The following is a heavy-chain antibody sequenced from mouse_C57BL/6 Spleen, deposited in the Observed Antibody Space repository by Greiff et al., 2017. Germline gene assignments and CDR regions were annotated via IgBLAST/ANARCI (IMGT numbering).Heavy chain of an antibody. Sequence: VQLQQSGAELVRPGTSVKMSCTASGYTFTNYWIGWAKQRPGHGLEWIGDIYPGGGYTNYNGKFKGKATLTADKSSSTAYMQFSSLTSEDSAIYYCARTTKTAYFDYWGQGTTLTVSS. D-gene: IGHD1-2*01. CDR1: GYTFTNYW. CDR2: IYPGGGYT. V-gene: IGHV1-63*01. CDR3: ARTTKTAYFDY. J-gene: IGHJ2*01.